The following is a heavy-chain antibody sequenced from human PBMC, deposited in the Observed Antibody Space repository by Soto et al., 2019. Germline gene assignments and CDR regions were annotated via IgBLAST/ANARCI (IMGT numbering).Heavy chain of an antibody. J-gene: IGHJ4*02. D-gene: IGHD3-10*01. V-gene: IGHV3-20*01. Sequence: GGSLRLSCAASGFTFSSYAMSWVRQAPGKGLEWVSGINWNGGSTGYADSVKGRFTISRDNAKNSLYLQMNSLRAEDTALYHCARDSGPNDYWGQGTLVTVSS. CDR3: ARDSGPNDY. CDR1: GFTFSSYA. CDR2: INWNGGST.